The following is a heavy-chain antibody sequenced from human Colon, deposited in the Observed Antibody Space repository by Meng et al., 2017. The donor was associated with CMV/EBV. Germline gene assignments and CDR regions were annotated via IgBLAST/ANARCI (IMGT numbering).Heavy chain of an antibody. D-gene: IGHD2-2*01. J-gene: IGHJ4*02. CDR1: GFTFSSYG. CDR3: AKQVGYCSSTSCLIDY. CDR2: IRYDGSNK. Sequence: GESLKISCEASGFTFSSYGMHWVRQAPGKGLEWVAFIRYDGSNKYYADSVKGRFTISRDNSKNTLYLQMNSLRAEDTAVYYCAKQVGYCSSTSCLIDYWGQGTLVTVSS. V-gene: IGHV3-30*02.